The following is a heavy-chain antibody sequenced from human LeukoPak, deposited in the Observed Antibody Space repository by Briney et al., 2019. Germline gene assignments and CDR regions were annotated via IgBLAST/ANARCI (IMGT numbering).Heavy chain of an antibody. Sequence: SETLSLTCTVSGGSISDYYWSWLRQPPGKGLEWIGYIYYSGSTNYNPSLTSRVTISVDTSKNQFSLKLSSVTAADTAVYYCARGEGSSFDSWGQGTLVTVSS. J-gene: IGHJ4*02. CDR1: GGSISDYY. CDR2: IYYSGST. CDR3: ARGEGSSFDS. D-gene: IGHD3-10*01. V-gene: IGHV4-59*01.